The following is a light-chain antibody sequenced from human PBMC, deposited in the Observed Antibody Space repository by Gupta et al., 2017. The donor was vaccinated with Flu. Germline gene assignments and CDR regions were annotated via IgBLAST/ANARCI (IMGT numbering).Light chain of an antibody. CDR1: QSINNK. V-gene: IGKV3-15*01. CDR3: QQYKDWPRT. Sequence: ILMTQSPDTLSVSPGDRATLSCRASQSINNKLAWYQQKPGQTPRLVIYAASTRATGMPARFSGSGSGTEFTLTISSLQSADFAVYYCQQYKDWPRTFGQGTTVEMK. J-gene: IGKJ1*01. CDR2: AAS.